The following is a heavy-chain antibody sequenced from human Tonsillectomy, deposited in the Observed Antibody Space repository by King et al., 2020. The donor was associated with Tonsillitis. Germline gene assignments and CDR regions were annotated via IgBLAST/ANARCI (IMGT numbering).Heavy chain of an antibody. J-gene: IGHJ5*02. V-gene: IGHV1-2*02. CDR2: INPNSGGT. CDR1: GYTFTGYY. CDR3: ARELGSGWYWFDP. D-gene: IGHD6-19*01. Sequence: QLVQSGAEVKKPGASVKVSCKASGYTFTGYYMHWVRQAPGQGLEWMGWINPNSGGTNYAQKFQGRVTITRDTSISTAYMELSRLRSDDTAVYYCARELGSGWYWFDPWGKGTLVTVSS.